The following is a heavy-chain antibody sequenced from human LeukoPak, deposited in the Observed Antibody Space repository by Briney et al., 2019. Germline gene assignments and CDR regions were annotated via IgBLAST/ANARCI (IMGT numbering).Heavy chain of an antibody. D-gene: IGHD1-26*01. CDR2: IRYDGSNK. V-gene: IGHV3-30*02. J-gene: IGHJ4*02. CDR1: GFTFSNYW. CDR3: ARDKIVGATHFDY. Sequence: PGGSLRLSCAASGFTFSNYWMSWVRQAPGKGLEWVAFIRYDGSNKYYADSVKGRFTISRDNSKNSLYLQMNSLRAEDTAVYYCARDKIVGATHFDYWGQGTLVTVSS.